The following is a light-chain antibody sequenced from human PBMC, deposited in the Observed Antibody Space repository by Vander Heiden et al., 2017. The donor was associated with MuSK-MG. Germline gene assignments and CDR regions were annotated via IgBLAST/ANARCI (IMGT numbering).Light chain of an antibody. CDR2: STT. V-gene: IGLV8-61*01. CDR1: SGSVSTTYY. Sequence: QAVVTQEPSFSVSPGGPVTLTCALSSGSVSTTYYPSWYRQTPGQAPLMLCCSTTVRSSGVPDRCAASILGTTAVPNITGAQADDDAYYYCVLYLRNGVVMFGGGTKLTVL. J-gene: IGLJ3*02. CDR3: VLYLRNGVVM.